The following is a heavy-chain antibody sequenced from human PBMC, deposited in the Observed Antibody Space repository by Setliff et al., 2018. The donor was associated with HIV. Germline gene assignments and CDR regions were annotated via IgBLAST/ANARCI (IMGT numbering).Heavy chain of an antibody. Sequence: SETLSLTCTVSGGSISSYYWSWIRQPAGKGLEWIGRFYTSGSTNYNPSLKSRVTMSVDTSKNQFSLKVRYVTAADTAIYYCAREIWGQVANVPYGMDVWGQGTTVT. CDR3: AREIWGQVANVPYGMDV. D-gene: IGHD5-12*01. J-gene: IGHJ6*02. CDR1: GGSISSYY. CDR2: FYTSGST. V-gene: IGHV4-4*07.